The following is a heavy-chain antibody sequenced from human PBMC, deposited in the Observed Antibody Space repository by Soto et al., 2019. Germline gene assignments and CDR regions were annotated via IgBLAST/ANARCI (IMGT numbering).Heavy chain of an antibody. D-gene: IGHD5-18*01. Sequence: SETLSLTCSVSGGSMSSGVYYWSWIRQHPGKGLEWIGYIYSSGSTYYNPSLTSRLSISVDSSKNQFSLKLHSVTAADTAVYYCAKDPHGDTAMVRGWFDPWGQGTLVTVSS. CDR3: AKDPHGDTAMVRGWFDP. CDR1: GGSMSSGVYY. CDR2: IYSSGST. J-gene: IGHJ5*02. V-gene: IGHV4-31*03.